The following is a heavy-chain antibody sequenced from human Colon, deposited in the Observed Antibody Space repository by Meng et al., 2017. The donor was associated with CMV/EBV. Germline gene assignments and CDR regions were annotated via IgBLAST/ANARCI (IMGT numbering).Heavy chain of an antibody. CDR3: ARGGWGDGYNFGLDY. D-gene: IGHD5-24*01. V-gene: IGHV4-39*07. CDR2: IYYSGST. CDR1: GGSISSSSYY. J-gene: IGHJ4*02. Sequence: SETLSLTCTVSGGSISSSSYYWGWIRQPPGKGLEWIGSIYYSGSTYYNPSLKSRVTISVDTSKNQFSLKLSSVTAADTAVYYCARGGWGDGYNFGLDYWGQGTLVTVSS.